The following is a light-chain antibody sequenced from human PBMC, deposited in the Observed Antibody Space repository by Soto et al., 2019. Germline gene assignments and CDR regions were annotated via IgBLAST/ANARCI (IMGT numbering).Light chain of an antibody. CDR1: LGINNY. Sequence: DIQMTQSPPSLPASIGDRVTITCRASLGINNYLNWYQQKPGKAPDLLIFSASSLHSGVPSRFSGSGSGTHFTLTITSLQPEDFAIYYCQQSFGSPLTFGGGTRVEI. CDR3: QQSFGSPLT. CDR2: SAS. J-gene: IGKJ4*01. V-gene: IGKV1-39*01.